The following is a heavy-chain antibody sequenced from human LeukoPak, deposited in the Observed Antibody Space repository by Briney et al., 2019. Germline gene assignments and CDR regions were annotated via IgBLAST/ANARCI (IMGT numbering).Heavy chain of an antibody. V-gene: IGHV4-39*07. Sequence: SETLSLTCTVSGGSISSSSYYWGWIRQPPGKGLEWIGSIYYSGSTYYNPTLKSRVTISVDTSKNQFSLKLSSVTAADTAVYYCAREDLGGGDYYYGMDVWGQGTTVTVSS. CDR1: GGSISSSSYY. D-gene: IGHD3-16*01. J-gene: IGHJ6*02. CDR2: IYYSGST. CDR3: AREDLGGGDYYYGMDV.